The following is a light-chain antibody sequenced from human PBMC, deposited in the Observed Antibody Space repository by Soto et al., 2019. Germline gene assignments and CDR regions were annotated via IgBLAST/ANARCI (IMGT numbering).Light chain of an antibody. V-gene: IGKV1-39*01. Sequence: DIPMDQSPSSLSASVGDRVTITCRASQPITYFLNWYQQKPGEAPKLLIYAVSTLQGGVPSRFSGSGSGTEFTLTIGSLQPEDSATYYCQQSYSTPRTFGEGTKVEIK. J-gene: IGKJ1*01. CDR3: QQSYSTPRT. CDR1: QPITYF. CDR2: AVS.